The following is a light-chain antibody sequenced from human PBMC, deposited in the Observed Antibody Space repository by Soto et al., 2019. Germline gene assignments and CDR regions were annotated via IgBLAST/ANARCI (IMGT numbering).Light chain of an antibody. J-gene: IGLJ2*01. Sequence: QSALTQPASVSGSPGQSITISCTGTSSDVGSYNLVSWYQQHPDKAPKLMIYEDTKRPSGVSNRFSGSKSGNTASLTLSGLQAEDEADYYCCSYAGSTSLLFRGGTKLTVL. CDR1: SSDVGSYNL. V-gene: IGLV2-23*02. CDR3: CSYAGSTSLL. CDR2: EDT.